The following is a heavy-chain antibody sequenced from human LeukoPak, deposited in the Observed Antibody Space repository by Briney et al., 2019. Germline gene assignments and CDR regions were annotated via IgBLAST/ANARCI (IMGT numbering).Heavy chain of an antibody. D-gene: IGHD4-17*01. J-gene: IGHJ1*01. Sequence: PSETLSLTCTVSGGSISSYYWSWVRQAPGKGLEWVSTISGSGLTTYYADSMKGRFTISRDNSTNTLYLQMNSLRAEDTAVYYCAKKIRPDYGDVYFQHWGQGTLVTVSS. CDR2: ISGSGLTT. CDR1: GGSISSYY. V-gene: IGHV3-23*01. CDR3: AKKIRPDYGDVYFQH.